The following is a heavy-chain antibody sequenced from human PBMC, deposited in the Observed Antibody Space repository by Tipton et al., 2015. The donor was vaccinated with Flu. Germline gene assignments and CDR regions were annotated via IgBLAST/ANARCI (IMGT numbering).Heavy chain of an antibody. Sequence: TLSLTCTVSGGSISSSSYYWGWIRQPPGKGLEWIGSIYYSGSTSYNPSLKSRVTISVDTSKNQFSLKLSSVTAADTAVYYCATFLYCSSTSCWNGGRYFDLWGRGALVTVSS. CDR2: IYYSGST. J-gene: IGHJ2*01. V-gene: IGHV4-39*01. D-gene: IGHD2-2*01. CDR1: GGSISSSSYY. CDR3: ATFLYCSSTSCWNGGRYFDL.